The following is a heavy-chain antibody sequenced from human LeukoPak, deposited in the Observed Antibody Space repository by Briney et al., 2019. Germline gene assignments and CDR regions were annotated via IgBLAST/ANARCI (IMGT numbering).Heavy chain of an antibody. Sequence: SETLSLTCTVSGGSISSSSYYWGWIRQPPGKGLEWIGSIYYSGSTYYNPSLKSRVTISVDTSKNQFSLKLSSATAADTAVYYCARRLNYDSPFDYWGQGTLVTVSS. J-gene: IGHJ4*02. V-gene: IGHV4-39*07. CDR3: ARRLNYDSPFDY. CDR2: IYYSGST. D-gene: IGHD3-22*01. CDR1: GGSISSSSYY.